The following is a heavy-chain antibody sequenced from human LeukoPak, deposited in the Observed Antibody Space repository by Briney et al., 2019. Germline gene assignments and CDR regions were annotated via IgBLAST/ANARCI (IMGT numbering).Heavy chain of an antibody. CDR3: ARPRLSYDFWSGYIY. J-gene: IGHJ4*02. CDR2: IYTSGST. CDR1: GGSISSYY. V-gene: IGHV4-4*07. D-gene: IGHD3-3*01. Sequence: SETLSLTCTVSGGSISSYYWSWLRQPAGKGLEWIGRIYTSGSTNYNPSLKSRVTVSVDTSKNQFSLKLSSVTAADTAVYYCARPRLSYDFWSGYIYWGQGTLVTVSS.